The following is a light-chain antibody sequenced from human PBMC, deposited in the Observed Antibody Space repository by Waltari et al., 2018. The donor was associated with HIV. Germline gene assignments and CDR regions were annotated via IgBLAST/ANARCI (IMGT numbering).Light chain of an antibody. CDR3: AAWDDSLSGVL. CDR1: TSNIGGKY. CDR2: RNN. V-gene: IGLV1-47*01. Sequence: QSVLTQPPSASGAPGQRVTMSCSGSTSNIGGKYVYRYQHLPGSAPKPLISRNNNRPSGVPDRFSGSKSGTSASLAISGLRSEDEADYYCAAWDDSLSGVLFGGGTKLTVL. J-gene: IGLJ3*02.